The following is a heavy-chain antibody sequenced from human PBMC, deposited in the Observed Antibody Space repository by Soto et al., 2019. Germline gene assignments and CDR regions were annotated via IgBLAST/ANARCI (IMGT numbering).Heavy chain of an antibody. CDR3: AHSRCGGDCLRSYSSHYYFGMDV. V-gene: IGHV2-5*02. CDR2: IFWDDDK. J-gene: IGHJ6*02. CDR1: GFSLSTGGVG. D-gene: IGHD2-21*02. Sequence: QITLKESGPTLVKPTQTLTLTCTFSGFSLSTGGVGVGWIRQPPGKALEWLALIFWDDDKRYRPSLKSRLTVTKDTSKNQVVLTMTNMDPVDTATYYCAHSRCGGDCLRSYSSHYYFGMDVWGQGTTVTVSS.